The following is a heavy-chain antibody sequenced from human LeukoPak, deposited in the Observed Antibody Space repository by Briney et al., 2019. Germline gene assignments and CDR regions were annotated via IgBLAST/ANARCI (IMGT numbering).Heavy chain of an antibody. CDR3: ARGPYSSSSTHLDY. Sequence: PSETLSLTCTVSGDSIGSHYWSWIRQPPGKGLEWIGYIFYVGSTNYNPSLKSRVTISVDTSKNQFSLKLSSVTAADTAVYYCARGPYSSSSTHLDYWGQGTLVTVSS. CDR1: GDSIGSHY. CDR2: IFYVGST. V-gene: IGHV4-59*11. J-gene: IGHJ4*02. D-gene: IGHD6-6*01.